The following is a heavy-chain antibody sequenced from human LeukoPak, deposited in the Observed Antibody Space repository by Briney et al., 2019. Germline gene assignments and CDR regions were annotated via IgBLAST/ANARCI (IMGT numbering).Heavy chain of an antibody. CDR1: GGSISSSSYY. D-gene: IGHD6-13*01. J-gene: IGHJ6*03. CDR3: ARVGAAAGNGYYYYYMDV. CDR2: IYYSGST. V-gene: IGHV4-39*07. Sequence: SETLSLTCTVSGGSISSSSYYWGWIRQPPGKGLEWIGSIYYSGSTYYNPSLKSRVTISVDTSENQFSLKLSSVTAADTAVYYCARVGAAAGNGYYYYYMDVWGKGTTVTVSS.